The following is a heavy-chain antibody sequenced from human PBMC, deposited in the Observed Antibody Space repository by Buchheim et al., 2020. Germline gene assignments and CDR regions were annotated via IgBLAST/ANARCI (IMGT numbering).Heavy chain of an antibody. J-gene: IGHJ6*02. CDR2: RKEDGSEG. CDR3: ARGTRDYYGMDV. Sequence: EVQLVESGGGLVQPGGSLRLSCGASGFTFSSYWMTWVRQAPGKGLEWVANRKEDGSEGYYVDSVKGRFTISRDNAMNSLFLQMSSLRAEDTAVYYCARGTRDYYGMDVWGQGTT. V-gene: IGHV3-7*01. CDR1: GFTFSSYW.